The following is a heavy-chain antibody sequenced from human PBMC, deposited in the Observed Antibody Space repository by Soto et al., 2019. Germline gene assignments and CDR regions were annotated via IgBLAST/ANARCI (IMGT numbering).Heavy chain of an antibody. CDR3: ARGQVEMATIPFDY. Sequence: ASVKVSGKASGYTFTSYDINWVRQATGQGLEWMGWMNPNSGNTGYAQKFQGRVTMTRNTSISTAYMELSSLRSEDTAVYYCARGQVEMATIPFDYWGQGTLVTVSS. CDR1: GYTFTSYD. V-gene: IGHV1-8*01. J-gene: IGHJ4*02. D-gene: IGHD5-12*01. CDR2: MNPNSGNT.